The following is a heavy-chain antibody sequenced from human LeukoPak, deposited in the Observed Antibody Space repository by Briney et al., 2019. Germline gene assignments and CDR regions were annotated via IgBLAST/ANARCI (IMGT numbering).Heavy chain of an antibody. V-gene: IGHV1-8*01. D-gene: IGHD1-14*01. CDR1: GYPFTTWE. CDR3: ARGPRNDP. J-gene: IGHJ5*02. Sequence: GASVKASCKTSGYPFTTWEINWVRQAAGQGLEWMGWVHPNSGNTAYVQKFQGRVTMTRDTSISTAYMEVSGLRSDDTAVYFCARGPRNDPWGQGTLVTVSS. CDR2: VHPNSGNT.